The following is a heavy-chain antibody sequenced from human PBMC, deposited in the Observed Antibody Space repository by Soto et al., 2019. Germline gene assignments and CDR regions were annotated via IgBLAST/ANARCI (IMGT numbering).Heavy chain of an antibody. J-gene: IGHJ4*02. CDR3: ALRLGDPGRLYFDY. CDR1: GGSISSYY. Sequence: SETLSLTCTVSGGSISSYYWSWIRQHPGKGLEWIGYIYYSGSTNYNPSLKSRVTISVDTSKNQFSLKLSSVTAADTAVYYCALRLGDPGRLYFDYWGQGTLVTVSS. V-gene: IGHV4-59*12. CDR2: IYYSGST. D-gene: IGHD3-16*01.